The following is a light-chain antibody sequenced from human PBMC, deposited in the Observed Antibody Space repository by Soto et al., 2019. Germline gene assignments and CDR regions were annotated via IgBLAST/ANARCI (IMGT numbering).Light chain of an antibody. CDR1: QSINNL. CDR3: QQYENLPT. Sequence: DVQMTQSPSTLSASVGDRVTITCRASQSINNLLAWYQQKPGKAPKFLIYDASNLEAGVPSRFRGSGSGTDFTFTISRLQPEDIATYYCQQYENLPTFGQGTRLEIK. V-gene: IGKV1-33*01. CDR2: DAS. J-gene: IGKJ5*01.